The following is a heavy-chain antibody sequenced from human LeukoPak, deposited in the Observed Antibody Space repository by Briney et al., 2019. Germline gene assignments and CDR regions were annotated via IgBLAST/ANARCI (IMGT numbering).Heavy chain of an antibody. CDR2: IYYSGST. V-gene: IGHV4-59*08. CDR3: ARGVSYYDSSGYYNEYFQH. CDR1: GGSISSYY. D-gene: IGHD3-22*01. J-gene: IGHJ1*01. Sequence: SETLSLTCTASGGSISSYYWSWIRQPPGKGLEWIGYIYYSGSTNYNPSLKSRVTISVDTSKNQYSLKLSSVTAADTAVYYYARGVSYYDSSGYYNEYFQHWGQGTLVTVSS.